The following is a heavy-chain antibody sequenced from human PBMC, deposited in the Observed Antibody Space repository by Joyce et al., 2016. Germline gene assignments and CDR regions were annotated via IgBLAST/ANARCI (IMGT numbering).Heavy chain of an antibody. D-gene: IGHD6-6*01. CDR1: GFSFSGYW. V-gene: IGHV3-74*01. CDR3: VRGISARPGGPNWFDP. Sequence: EVQLVESGGGLVQPGGSLRLSCAASGFSFSGYWIHWFRQAPGEGLVWVSRINTDGSSTRFANSVKGRFTISRDNAKNTLYLEMNGLRDEDTAVYYCVRGISARPGGPNWFDPWGQGTLVTVSS. CDR2: INTDGSST. J-gene: IGHJ5*02.